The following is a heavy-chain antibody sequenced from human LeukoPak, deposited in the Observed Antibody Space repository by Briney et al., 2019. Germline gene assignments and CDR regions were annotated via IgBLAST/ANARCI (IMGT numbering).Heavy chain of an antibody. CDR2: ISSSSSSTI. CDR3: ARDRPYYYDSSGYSGI. V-gene: IGHV3-48*01. J-gene: IGHJ3*02. Sequence: GGSLRLSCAASGFTFSSYSMNWVRQAPGKGLEWVSYISSSSSSTIYYADSVKGRFTISRDNAKNSLYLQMNSLRAEDTAVYYCARDRPYYYDSSGYSGIWGQGTMVTVSS. D-gene: IGHD3-22*01. CDR1: GFTFSSYS.